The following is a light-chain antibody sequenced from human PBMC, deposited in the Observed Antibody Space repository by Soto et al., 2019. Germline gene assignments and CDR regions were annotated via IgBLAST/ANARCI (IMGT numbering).Light chain of an antibody. CDR3: QSYDSSLSGPYV. CDR2: GNS. V-gene: IGLV1-40*01. Sequence: QSVLTQPPSVSGAPGQRVTISCTGSSSNIGAGYDVHWYQQLPGTAPKLLIYGNSNRPSGVPDRFSGSKSGTSASLATTGLQAEDEADYYCQSYDSSLSGPYVFGTGTKVTVL. CDR1: SSNIGAGYD. J-gene: IGLJ1*01.